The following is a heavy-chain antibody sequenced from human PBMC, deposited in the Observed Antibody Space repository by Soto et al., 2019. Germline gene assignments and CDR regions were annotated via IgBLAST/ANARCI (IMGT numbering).Heavy chain of an antibody. D-gene: IGHD2-2*03. V-gene: IGHV4-31*03. J-gene: IGHJ3*02. Sequence: QVQLQESGPGLVKPSQTLSLTCTVSGGSISSGGYYWSWIRQHPGKGLEWIGYIYYSGSTYYNPSLKGRVTRSVDTSKNQFSLKLSSVTAADTAVYYCAREEMDGFDAFDIWGQGTMVTVSS. CDR2: IYYSGST. CDR3: AREEMDGFDAFDI. CDR1: GGSISSGGYY.